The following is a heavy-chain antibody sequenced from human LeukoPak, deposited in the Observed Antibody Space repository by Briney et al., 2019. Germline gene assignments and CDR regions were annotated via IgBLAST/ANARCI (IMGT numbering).Heavy chain of an antibody. J-gene: IGHJ1*01. D-gene: IGHD2-21*01. CDR3: AREAYCGGDCYSRYFQH. CDR1: GLTFSSYA. CDR2: ISYDGSNK. Sequence: PGGSLRLSCAVSGLTFSSYAMHWVRQAPGKGLEWVAVISYDGSNKYYADSVKGRFTISRDNSKNTLYLQMNSLRAEDTAVYYCAREAYCGGDCYSRYFQHWGQGTLVTVSS. V-gene: IGHV3-30-3*01.